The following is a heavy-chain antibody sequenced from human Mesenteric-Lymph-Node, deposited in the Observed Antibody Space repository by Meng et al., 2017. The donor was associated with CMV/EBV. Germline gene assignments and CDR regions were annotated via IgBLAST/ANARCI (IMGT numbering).Heavy chain of an antibody. CDR3: ARESAAGY. Sequence: GGLLRPSCAASGSTFSSYAMHWVRQAPGKGLEWVAVISYDGSNKYYADSVKGRFTISRDNSKNTLYLQMNSLRAEDTAVYYCARESAAGYWGQGTLVTVSS. V-gene: IGHV3-30-3*01. J-gene: IGHJ4*02. CDR2: ISYDGSNK. CDR1: GSTFSSYA.